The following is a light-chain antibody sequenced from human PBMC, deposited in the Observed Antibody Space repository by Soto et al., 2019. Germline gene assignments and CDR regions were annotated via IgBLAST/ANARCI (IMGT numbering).Light chain of an antibody. J-gene: IGLJ1*01. CDR1: SSDIGAYAY. CDR3: LSHTTSRTYV. Sequence: QSALTQPASVSGSPGQPITISCSGTSSDIGAYAYVSWYQQHPGKPPKLMIYNVNNRPSGVSYRFSGSKSGNTASLTISGLQTEDEADYYCLSHTTSRTYVFGPGTQVTAL. V-gene: IGLV2-14*03. CDR2: NVN.